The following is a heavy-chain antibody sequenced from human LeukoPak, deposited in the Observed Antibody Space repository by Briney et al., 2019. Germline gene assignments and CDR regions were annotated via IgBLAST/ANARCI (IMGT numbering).Heavy chain of an antibody. J-gene: IGHJ6*03. CDR1: GFTVSSYA. CDR2: ISGSGGST. CDR3: AKDYGDYSYYMDV. D-gene: IGHD4-17*01. V-gene: IGHV3-23*01. Sequence: GGSLRLSCAASGFTVSSYAMSWVRQAPGKGLEWDSAISGSGGSTYYADSVKGRFTISRDNSKNTLYLQMNSLRAEDTAVYYCAKDYGDYSYYMDVWGKGTTVTVSS.